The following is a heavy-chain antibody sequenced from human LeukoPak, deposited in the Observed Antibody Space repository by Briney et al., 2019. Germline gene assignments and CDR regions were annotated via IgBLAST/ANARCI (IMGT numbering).Heavy chain of an antibody. CDR3: ATKSGSYSNWFDP. CDR1: GGSFSGYY. CDR2: IDHSGST. J-gene: IGHJ5*02. D-gene: IGHD1-26*01. V-gene: IGHV4-34*01. Sequence: SETLSLTCAVYGGSFSGYYWSWIRQPPGKGLEWIGEIDHSGSTNYNPSLKSRVTISVDTSKNQFSLKLSSVTAADTAVYYCATKSGSYSNWFDPWGQGTLVTVSS.